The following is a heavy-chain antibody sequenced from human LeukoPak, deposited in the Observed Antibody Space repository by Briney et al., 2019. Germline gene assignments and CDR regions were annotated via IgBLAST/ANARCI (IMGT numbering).Heavy chain of an antibody. Sequence: SETLSLTCTVSGASISSYYWSWIRKPPGKGLEWIGYIYYSGSTNYNPALKSRVTISEDTSKNQISLKLSSVTAADTAVYYCARVRGYYDSSGYDYWGQGTLVTVSP. D-gene: IGHD3-22*01. CDR3: ARVRGYYDSSGYDY. V-gene: IGHV4-59*01. CDR1: GASISSYY. J-gene: IGHJ4*02. CDR2: IYYSGST.